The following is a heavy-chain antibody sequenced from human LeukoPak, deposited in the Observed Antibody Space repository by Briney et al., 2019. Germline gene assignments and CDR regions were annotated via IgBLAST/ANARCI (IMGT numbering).Heavy chain of an antibody. CDR1: GFTFSSYE. J-gene: IGHJ3*02. V-gene: IGHV3-48*03. CDR2: ISSSGSTI. Sequence: GGSLRLSCAASGFTFSSYEMNWVRQAPGKGLEWVPYISSSGSTIYYADSVKGRFTISRDNAKNSLYLQMNSLRAEDTAVYYCARLYNSGRNIWGQGTMVTVSS. CDR3: ARLYNSGRNI. D-gene: IGHD3-10*01.